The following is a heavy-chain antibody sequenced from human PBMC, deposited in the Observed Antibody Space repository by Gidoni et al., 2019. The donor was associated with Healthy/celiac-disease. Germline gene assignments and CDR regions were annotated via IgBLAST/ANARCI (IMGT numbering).Heavy chain of an antibody. CDR2: IRSKANSYAT. D-gene: IGHD6-19*01. J-gene: IGHJ6*03. V-gene: IGHV3-73*02. CDR3: TRLGSDSSGPYYYYYMDV. Sequence: EVQLVESGGGVVQPGGSLKLSGAASGLTFSGSAMHGVRQASGKGLEWVGRIRSKANSYATAYAASVKGRFTISRDDSKNTAYLQMNSLKTEDTAVYYCTRLGSDSSGPYYYYYMDVWGKGTTVTVSS. CDR1: GLTFSGSA.